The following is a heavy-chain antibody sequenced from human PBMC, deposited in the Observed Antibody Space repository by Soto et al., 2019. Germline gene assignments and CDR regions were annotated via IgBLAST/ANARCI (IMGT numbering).Heavy chain of an antibody. V-gene: IGHV1-69*06. Sequence: QVQLVQSGAEVKKPGSSVKVSCKASGGTFSSYAISWVRQAPGQGLEWMGGIIPIFGTANYAQKFQGRVMITSDKSTSTDYMELSSLRSEDTAVYYCARDSRDGYNYGWYFDLWGRGTLVTVSS. CDR1: GGTFSSYA. CDR3: ARDSRDGYNYGWYFDL. J-gene: IGHJ2*01. D-gene: IGHD5-12*01. CDR2: IIPIFGTA.